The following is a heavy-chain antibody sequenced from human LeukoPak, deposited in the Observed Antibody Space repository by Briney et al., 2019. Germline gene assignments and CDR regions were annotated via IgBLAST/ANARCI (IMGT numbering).Heavy chain of an antibody. CDR1: GCTFTSYG. V-gene: IGHV1-2*02. D-gene: IGHD3-16*01. J-gene: IGHJ4*02. CDR2: INPNSGGT. CDR3: AGSLLGY. Sequence: GASVKVSCKASGCTFTSYGISWVRQAPGQGLEWMGWINPNSGGTNYAQKFQGRVTMTRDTSISTAYMELSRLRSDDTAVYYCAGSLLGYWGQGTLVTVSS.